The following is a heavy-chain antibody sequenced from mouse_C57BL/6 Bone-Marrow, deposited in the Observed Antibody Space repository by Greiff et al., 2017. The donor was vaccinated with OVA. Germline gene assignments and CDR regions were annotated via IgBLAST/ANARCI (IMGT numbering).Heavy chain of an antibody. D-gene: IGHD2-2*01. CDR2: IYPGDSDT. CDR3: ARLWLRGAY. Sequence: QVKLQQPGPELVKPGASVKISCKASGYAFSSSWLNWVKQRPGKGLEWIGRIYPGDSDTNYNEKLKGKPTLTADKSSSTAYMQLGSLAYEDSAVDFCARLWLRGAYWGQGTLVTVSA. CDR1: GYAFSSSW. V-gene: IGHV1-82*01. J-gene: IGHJ3*01.